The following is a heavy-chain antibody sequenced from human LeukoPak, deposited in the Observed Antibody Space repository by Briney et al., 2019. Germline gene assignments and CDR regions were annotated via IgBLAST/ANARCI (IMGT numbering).Heavy chain of an antibody. D-gene: IGHD6-19*01. CDR2: TYYRSTWYN. J-gene: IGHJ6*02. CDR3: ARERGGGWPYYYYYGMDV. CDR1: GDSVSSNSVT. V-gene: IGHV6-1*01. Sequence: SQTLSLTCAISGDSVSSNSVTWNWIRQSPSSGLEWLGRTYYRSTWYNDYAVSVKGRITINPDTSKNQFSLQLNSVTPEDTAVYYCARERGGGWPYYYYYGMDVWGQGTTVTVSS.